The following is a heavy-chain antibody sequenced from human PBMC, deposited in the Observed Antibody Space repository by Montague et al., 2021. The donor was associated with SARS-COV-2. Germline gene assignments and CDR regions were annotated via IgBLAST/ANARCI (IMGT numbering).Heavy chain of an antibody. J-gene: IGHJ4*02. CDR1: GFTFSSYS. V-gene: IGHV3-48*04. CDR2: ISSSSSSTI. D-gene: IGHD3-9*01. CDR3: ARDLRWGYYDILTGYYRPRDY. Sequence: LRLSCAASGFTFSSYSMNWVRPAPGKGLEWVSYISSSSSSTIXYADSVKCRFTISRANAKNSLYLQMNSLRAEDTSVYYCARDLRWGYYDILTGYYRPRDYWGQGTLVTVSS.